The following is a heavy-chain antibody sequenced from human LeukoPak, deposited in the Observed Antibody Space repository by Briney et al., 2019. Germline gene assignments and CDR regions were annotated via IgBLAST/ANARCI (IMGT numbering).Heavy chain of an antibody. CDR2: ISSSSSYI. CDR1: GFTFSSYN. CDR3: ARIYHVDYYGSGTYQLYFDF. J-gene: IGHJ4*02. D-gene: IGHD3-10*01. V-gene: IGHV3-21*01. Sequence: PGGSLRLSCAASGFTFSSYNMNWVRQAPGKGLEWVSSISSSSSYIYYADSVKGRFTISRDNAKNSLYLQMNSLRAEDTAVYYCARIYHVDYYGSGTYQLYFDFWGQGTLVTVSS.